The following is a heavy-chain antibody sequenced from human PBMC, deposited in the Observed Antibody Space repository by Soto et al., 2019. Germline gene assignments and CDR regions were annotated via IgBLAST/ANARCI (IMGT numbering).Heavy chain of an antibody. Sequence: QVQLQESGPGLVKPSETLSLTCTVSGGSISSYYWSWIRQPPGKGLEWIGYIYYSGSTNYNPSLKSRVTISVDTSKNQFSRKLSSVTAADTAVYYCARRGYCSSTSCSRFDPWGQGTLVTVSS. CDR1: GGSISSYY. V-gene: IGHV4-59*08. J-gene: IGHJ5*02. CDR3: ARRGYCSSTSCSRFDP. D-gene: IGHD2-2*01. CDR2: IYYSGST.